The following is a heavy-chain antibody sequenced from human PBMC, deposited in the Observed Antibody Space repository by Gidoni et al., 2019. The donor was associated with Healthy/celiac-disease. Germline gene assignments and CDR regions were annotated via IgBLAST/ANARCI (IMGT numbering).Heavy chain of an antibody. V-gene: IGHV1-69*01. D-gene: IGHD3-22*01. J-gene: IGHJ4*02. CDR2: IIPIFGTA. CDR1: GGTFSRYA. Sequence: QVQLVQSGAEVKKPGSSVKVSCKASGGTFSRYAISWVRQAPGQGLEWMGGIIPIFGTANYAQKFQGRVTITADESTSTAYMELSSLRSEDTAVYYCARDQEGNDSSGNTFDYWGQGTLVTVSS. CDR3: ARDQEGNDSSGNTFDY.